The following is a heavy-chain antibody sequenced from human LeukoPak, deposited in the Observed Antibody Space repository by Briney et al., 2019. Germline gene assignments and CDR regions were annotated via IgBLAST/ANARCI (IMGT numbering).Heavy chain of an antibody. Sequence: GGSLRLSCAASGFTFSSNWMSWVRRAPGKGLEWVANIKPDGSEKYYVDSVKGRFTISRDNAKNSLYLQMNSLRADDTAVYYCAKERGTSGECAFDIWGQGTMVTVSS. J-gene: IGHJ3*02. CDR2: IKPDGSEK. D-gene: IGHD3-10*01. CDR3: AKERGTSGECAFDI. V-gene: IGHV3-7*03. CDR1: GFTFSSNW.